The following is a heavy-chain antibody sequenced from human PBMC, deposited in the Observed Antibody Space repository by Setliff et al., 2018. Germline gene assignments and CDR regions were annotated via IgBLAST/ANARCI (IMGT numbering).Heavy chain of an antibody. CDR2: IRQDGTNK. D-gene: IGHD3-3*01. Sequence: GESLKISCVASGFTISNYWMAWVRQAPGKGLEWVADIRQDGTNKYYMDSVEGRFTISRDNSKNSVYLQMNSLRAEDTALYHCAREVWTIYDKSWSGYTDLWGQGTLVTVSS. CDR1: GFTISNYW. J-gene: IGHJ5*02. V-gene: IGHV3-7*03. CDR3: AREVWTIYDKSWSGYTDL.